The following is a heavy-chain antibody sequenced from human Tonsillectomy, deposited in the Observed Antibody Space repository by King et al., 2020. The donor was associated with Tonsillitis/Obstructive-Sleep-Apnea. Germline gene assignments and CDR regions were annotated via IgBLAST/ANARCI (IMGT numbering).Heavy chain of an antibody. CDR2: IHSAGTT. D-gene: IGHD2-8*02. J-gene: IGHJ4*03. V-gene: IGHV3-66*01. CDR3: ATDGTFGDTGFHL. CDR1: GFTISGHY. Sequence: VQLVESGGGLVQPGGSLRLSCAASGFTISGHYLSWVRQAPGKGLEWVSVIHSAGTTKSSDSVKGRWTTSTDISKNMMYLQMNSLRAEDTAVYYCATDGTFGDTGFHLWGQGTLVTVSS.